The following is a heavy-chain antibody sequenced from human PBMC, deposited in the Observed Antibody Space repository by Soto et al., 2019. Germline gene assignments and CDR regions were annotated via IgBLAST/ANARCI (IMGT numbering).Heavy chain of an antibody. CDR2: IYYIGST. Sequence: SVTLARTGTVSGGSISSGDYYWSWILQPPGKGLEWIGYIYYIGSTYYNPSLKSRVTISVDTSKNQFSLKLSSLTAADTALYYCDRGTTIFDYCGQGTLVTVSS. CDR1: GGSISSGDYY. D-gene: IGHD4-17*01. J-gene: IGHJ4*02. V-gene: IGHV4-30-4*01. CDR3: DRGTTIFDY.